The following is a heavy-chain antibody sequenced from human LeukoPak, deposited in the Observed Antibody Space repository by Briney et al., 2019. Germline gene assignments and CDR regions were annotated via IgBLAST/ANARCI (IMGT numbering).Heavy chain of an antibody. CDR1: GYTFTSYD. CDR3: ASVGFGYYYGSGSYSN. D-gene: IGHD3-10*01. CDR2: MNPNSGNT. V-gene: IGHV1-8*01. J-gene: IGHJ4*02. Sequence: ASVKVSCKAPGYTFTSYDINWVRQATGQGLEWMGWMNPNSGNTGYAQKFQGRVTMTRNTSISTAYMELSSLRSEDTAVYYCASVGFGYYYGSGSYSNWGQGTLVTVSS.